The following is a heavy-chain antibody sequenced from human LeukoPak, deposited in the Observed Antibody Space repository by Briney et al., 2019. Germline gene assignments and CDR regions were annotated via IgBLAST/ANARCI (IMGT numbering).Heavy chain of an antibody. CDR2: IYSGGST. D-gene: IGHD3-3*01. CDR1: GFTVSSNY. J-gene: IGHJ5*02. V-gene: IGHV3-66*01. Sequence: PGGSLRLSCAASGFTVSSNYMSWVRQAPGKGLEWVSIIYSGGSTYYADSVKGRFTISRDNAKNSLYLQMNSLRAEDTAVYYCARRRIAIFGVVKASWFDPWGQGTLVTVSS. CDR3: ARRRIAIFGVVKASWFDP.